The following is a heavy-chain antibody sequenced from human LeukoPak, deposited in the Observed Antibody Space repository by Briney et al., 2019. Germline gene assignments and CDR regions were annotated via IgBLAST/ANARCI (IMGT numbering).Heavy chain of an antibody. D-gene: IGHD3-22*01. CDR3: AKDPTYYYDSSGYSALD. CDR1: GFTFSSYA. Sequence: QPGGSLRLSCAASGFTFSSYAMGWVRQAPGKGLEWVSAISGSGGSTYYADSVKGRFTISRDNSKNTLYLQMNSLRAEDTAVYYCAKDPTYYYDSSGYSALDWGQGTLVTVSS. J-gene: IGHJ4*02. V-gene: IGHV3-23*01. CDR2: ISGSGGST.